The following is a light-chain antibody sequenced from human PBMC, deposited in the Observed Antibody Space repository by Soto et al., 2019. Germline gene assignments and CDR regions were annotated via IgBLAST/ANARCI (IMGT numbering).Light chain of an antibody. CDR1: RSVDTD. Sequence: EILMTQSPATLSLSPGDSATLSCRASRSVDTDLAWYQQKPGQAPRLLIYDASHRATGIPVRFSGSGSDSDFTLTISSLEPEDFAVYYCQQRSYPITFGQGTRLEIK. V-gene: IGKV3-11*01. J-gene: IGKJ5*01. CDR3: QQRSYPIT. CDR2: DAS.